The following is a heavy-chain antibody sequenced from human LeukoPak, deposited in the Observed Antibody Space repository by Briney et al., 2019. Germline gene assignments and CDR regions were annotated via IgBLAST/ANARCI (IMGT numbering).Heavy chain of an antibody. CDR1: GFTFSSYA. J-gene: IGHJ3*02. V-gene: IGHV3-30-3*01. CDR3: ITMIVVVTNDAFDI. Sequence: GGSLRLSCAASGFTFSSYAMHWVRQAPGKGLEWVAVISYDGSNKYYADSVKGRFTISRDNSKNTLYLQMNSLRAEDTAVYYCITMIVVVTNDAFDIWGQGTMVTVSS. CDR2: ISYDGSNK. D-gene: IGHD3-22*01.